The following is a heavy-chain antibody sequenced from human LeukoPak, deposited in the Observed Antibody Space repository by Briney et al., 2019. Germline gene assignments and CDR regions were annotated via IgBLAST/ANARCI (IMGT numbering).Heavy chain of an antibody. D-gene: IGHD3-10*01. Sequence: GGSLRLSCAASGFTFSSYWMHWVRQAPGKGLVWVSRINSDGSSTSYADSVKGRFTISRDNAKNTLYLQMNSLRAEDTAVYYCARARQVRGVIGAFDIWGQGTMVTVSS. CDR2: INSDGSST. CDR3: ARARQVRGVIGAFDI. CDR1: GFTFSSYW. V-gene: IGHV3-74*01. J-gene: IGHJ3*02.